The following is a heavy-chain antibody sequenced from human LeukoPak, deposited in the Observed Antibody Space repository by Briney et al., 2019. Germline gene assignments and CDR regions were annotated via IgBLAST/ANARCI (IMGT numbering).Heavy chain of an antibody. J-gene: IGHJ4*02. CDR2: ISAYNGNT. V-gene: IGHV1-18*01. Sequence: ASVKVSCKASGGTFSSYAISWVRQAPGQGLEWMGWISAYNGNTNYAQKLQGRVTMTTDTSTSTAYMELRSLRSDDTAVYYCARLGYCSGGSCYSNYWGQGTLVTVSS. CDR1: GGTFSSYA. CDR3: ARLGYCSGGSCYSNY. D-gene: IGHD2-15*01.